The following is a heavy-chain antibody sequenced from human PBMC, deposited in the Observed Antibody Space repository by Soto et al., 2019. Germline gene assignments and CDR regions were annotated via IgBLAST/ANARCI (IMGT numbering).Heavy chain of an antibody. V-gene: IGHV4-39*01. CDR3: ARQSLAARLPDWFDP. D-gene: IGHD6-6*01. Sequence: QLQLQESGPGLVKPSETLSLTCTVSGGSISSSSYYWGWIRQPPGKGLEWIGSIYYSGSTYYNPSLKSRVTISVDTSKNQFSMKLSSVTAADTAVYYCARQSLAARLPDWFDPWGQGTLVTVSS. CDR1: GGSISSSSYY. J-gene: IGHJ5*02. CDR2: IYYSGST.